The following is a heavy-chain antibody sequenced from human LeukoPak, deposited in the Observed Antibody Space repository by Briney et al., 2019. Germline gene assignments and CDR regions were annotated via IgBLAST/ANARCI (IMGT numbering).Heavy chain of an antibody. CDR3: ARVMVYLDY. V-gene: IGHV3-30-3*01. Sequence: PGGSLRLSCAASGFTFSSYAMHWVRQAPGKGLEWVAVISYDGSNKYYADSVKGRFTISRDNSKNTLYLQMNSLRAEDTAVYYCARVMVYLDYWGQGTLVTVSS. D-gene: IGHD2-8*01. CDR1: GFTFSSYA. J-gene: IGHJ4*02. CDR2: ISYDGSNK.